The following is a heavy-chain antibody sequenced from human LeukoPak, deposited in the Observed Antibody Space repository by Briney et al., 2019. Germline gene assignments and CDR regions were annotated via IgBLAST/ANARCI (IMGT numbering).Heavy chain of an antibody. Sequence: GGSLRLSCAASGFTFSSYSMNWVRQAPGKGLEWVSSISSSSSYIHYADSVKGRFTISRDNSKNTLYLQMNSLRAEDTAVYYCAKDRAITFGGVIVILDYWGQGTLVTVSS. CDR3: AKDRAITFGGVIVILDY. D-gene: IGHD3-16*02. CDR1: GFTFSSYS. CDR2: ISSSSSYI. V-gene: IGHV3-21*04. J-gene: IGHJ4*02.